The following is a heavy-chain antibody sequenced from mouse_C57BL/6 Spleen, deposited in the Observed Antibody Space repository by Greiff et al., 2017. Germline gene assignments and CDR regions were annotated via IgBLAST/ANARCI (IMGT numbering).Heavy chain of an antibody. Sequence: QVQLQQSGPELVKPGASVKISCKASGYAFSSSWMNWVKQRPGKGLEWIGRIYPGNGDTNYNGKFKGKATLTADKSSSTAYMQLSSLPSEDSAVFFCARFITTVVCFAYWGQGTTLTVSS. CDR1: GYAFSSSW. D-gene: IGHD1-1*01. J-gene: IGHJ2*01. CDR3: ARFITTVVCFAY. V-gene: IGHV1-82*01. CDR2: IYPGNGDT.